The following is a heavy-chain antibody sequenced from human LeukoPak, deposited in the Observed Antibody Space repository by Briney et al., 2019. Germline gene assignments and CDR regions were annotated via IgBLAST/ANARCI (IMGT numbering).Heavy chain of an antibody. CDR2: IIPIFGTA. CDR1: GGTFSSYA. CDR3: ARVGDDCSSTSCTTYNWFDP. J-gene: IGHJ5*02. V-gene: IGHV1-69*06. Sequence: SVKVSCKASGGTFSSYAISWVRQAPGQGLEWMGGIIPIFGTANYAQKFQGRVTITADKSTSTAYMELSSLRPEDTAVYYCARVGDDCSSTSCTTYNWFDPWGQGTLVTVSS. D-gene: IGHD2-2*01.